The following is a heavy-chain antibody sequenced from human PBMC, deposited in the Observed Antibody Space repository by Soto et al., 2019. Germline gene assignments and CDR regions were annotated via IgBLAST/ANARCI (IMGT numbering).Heavy chain of an antibody. J-gene: IGHJ5*02. CDR2: FDPEDGET. CDR1: GYTLTELS. D-gene: IGHD4-4*01. CDR3: ATLPSMTTVFPNWFDP. V-gene: IGHV1-24*01. Sequence: ASVKVSCKVSGYTLTELSMHWVRQAPGKGLEWMGGFDPEDGETIYAQKFQGRVTMTEDTSTDTAYMELSSLRSEDTAVYYCATLPSMTTVFPNWFDPWGQGTLVTV.